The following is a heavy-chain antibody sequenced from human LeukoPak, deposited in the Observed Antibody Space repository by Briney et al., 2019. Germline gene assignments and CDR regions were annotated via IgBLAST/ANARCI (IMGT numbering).Heavy chain of an antibody. CDR1: GFPFSAYD. CDR3: VRGALPGDNWYFDP. Sequence: GGSLRLSCATSGFPFSAYDMHWVRQAPGKGLEWVSAFGSAGDTYYPGAVKGRFTISRDYAKNSLYLQMNSLRAGDTAVYFCVRGALPGDNWYFDPWGRGTLVTVSS. V-gene: IGHV3-13*01. J-gene: IGHJ2*01. CDR2: FGSAGDT.